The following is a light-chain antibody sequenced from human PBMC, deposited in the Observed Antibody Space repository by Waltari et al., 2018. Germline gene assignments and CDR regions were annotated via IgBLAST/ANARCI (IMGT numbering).Light chain of an antibody. V-gene: IGLV10-54*04. CDR2: RNN. Sequence: QAGLTQPPSVSKGLRQTATLTCTGNNNNVGNQGAAWLQQHQGHPPKVLSYRNNYPPSRISERFSASRSGNTASLTITGLQPEDEADYYCSAWDTSLSVWVFGGGTKLTVL. CDR1: NNNVGNQG. CDR3: SAWDTSLSVWV. J-gene: IGLJ3*02.